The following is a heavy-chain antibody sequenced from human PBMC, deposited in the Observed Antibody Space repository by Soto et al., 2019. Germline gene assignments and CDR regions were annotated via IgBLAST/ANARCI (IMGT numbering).Heavy chain of an antibody. CDR2: IIPIFGTA. CDR1: RGTFSSYA. CDR3: ARGGVSGQLVDWFDP. V-gene: IGHV1-69*13. J-gene: IGHJ5*02. D-gene: IGHD6-6*01. Sequence: SVNVSCKASRGTFSSYAISWVRQAPGQGLEWMGGIIPIFGTANYAQKFQGRVTITADESTSTAYMELSSLRSEDTAVYYCARGGVSGQLVDWFDPWGQGTLVTVSS.